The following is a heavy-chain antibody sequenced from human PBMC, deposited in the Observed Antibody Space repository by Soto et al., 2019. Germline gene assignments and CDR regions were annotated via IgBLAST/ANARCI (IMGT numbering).Heavy chain of an antibody. V-gene: IGHV1-18*04. CDR1: GGTFSSYG. D-gene: IGHD6-19*01. J-gene: IGHJ6*02. Sequence: ASVKVSCKASGGTFSSYGISWVRQAPGQGLEWMGWISAYNGNTNYAQKLQGRVTMTTDTSTSTAYMELRSLRSDDTAVYYCARDDLYSSGWYSYYYYGMDVWGQGTTVTVSS. CDR3: ARDDLYSSGWYSYYYYGMDV. CDR2: ISAYNGNT.